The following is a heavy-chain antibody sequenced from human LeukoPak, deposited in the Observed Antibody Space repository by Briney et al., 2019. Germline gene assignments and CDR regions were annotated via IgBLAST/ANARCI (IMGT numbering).Heavy chain of an antibody. J-gene: IGHJ4*02. CDR2: IKEDGTGK. CDR1: GFTFSTYW. CDR3: VKGVTLIQLGLHYFDY. V-gene: IGHV3-7*05. Sequence: GGSLRLSCAASGFTFSTYWMSWVRQAPGKGLEWLANIKEDGTGKNHVDSVKGRFTISRDNAKNSLYLQMNGLRAEDTAVYYCVKGVTLIQLGLHYFDYWGQGSLVTVSS. D-gene: IGHD5-18*01.